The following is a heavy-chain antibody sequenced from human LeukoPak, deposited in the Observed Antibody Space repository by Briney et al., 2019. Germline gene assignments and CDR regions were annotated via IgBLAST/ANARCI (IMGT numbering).Heavy chain of an antibody. J-gene: IGHJ5*02. CDR2: IIPIFGTA. CDR3: ARDPPYCSGGSCYSEWFDP. CDR1: GYTFTSYG. Sequence: SVKVSCKASGYTFTSYGISWVRQAPGQGLEWMGGIIPIFGTANYAQKFQGRVTITADESTSTAYMELSSLRSEDTAVYYCARDPPYCSGGSCYSEWFDPWGQGTLVTVSS. D-gene: IGHD2-15*01. V-gene: IGHV1-69*13.